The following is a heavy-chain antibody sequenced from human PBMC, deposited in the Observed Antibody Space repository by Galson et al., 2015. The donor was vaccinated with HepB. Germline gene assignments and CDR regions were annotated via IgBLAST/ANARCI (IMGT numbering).Heavy chain of an antibody. D-gene: IGHD2-21*01. V-gene: IGHV1-69*04. CDR3: AQAYCGGDCYSDRPDDAFDI. J-gene: IGHJ3*02. CDR1: GGTFSSYA. Sequence: SVKVSCKASGGTFSSYAISWVRQAPGQGLEWMGRIIPILGIANYAQKFQGRVTITADKSTSTAYMELSSLRSEDTAVYYCAQAYCGGDCYSDRPDDAFDIWGQGTMVTVSS. CDR2: IIPILGIA.